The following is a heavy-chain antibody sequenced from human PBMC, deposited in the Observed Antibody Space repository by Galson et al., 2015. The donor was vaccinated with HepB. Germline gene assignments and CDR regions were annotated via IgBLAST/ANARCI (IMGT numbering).Heavy chain of an antibody. Sequence: SVKVSCKASGYIFKSYGISWVRQAPGQGLEWMGWISVYNGNTKYAEELQGRVTLTADTSKTTAYMELKDLRAGDTAVYYCARGGFVAVTGARMDVWGQGTTVIVS. J-gene: IGHJ6*02. D-gene: IGHD2-21*02. CDR2: ISVYNGNT. CDR1: GYIFKSYG. V-gene: IGHV1-18*01. CDR3: ARGGFVAVTGARMDV.